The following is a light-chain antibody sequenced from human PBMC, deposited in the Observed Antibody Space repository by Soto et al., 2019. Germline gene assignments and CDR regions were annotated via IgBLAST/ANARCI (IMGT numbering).Light chain of an antibody. V-gene: IGKV1-5*01. CDR3: QQYNSLYT. J-gene: IGKJ2*01. Sequence: DIKRTQSPAIMSPSVGDRVTITCRASHNITRWLAWYQHKPGKAPKLLIYDASRLESGVPSRFGGSGSGTEFTLTIRSLKPDDSATYYCQQYNSLYTFGQGTKVDIK. CDR1: HNITRW. CDR2: DAS.